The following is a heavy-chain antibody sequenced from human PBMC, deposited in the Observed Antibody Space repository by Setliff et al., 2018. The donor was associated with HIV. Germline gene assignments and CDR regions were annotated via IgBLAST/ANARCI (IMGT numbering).Heavy chain of an antibody. D-gene: IGHD1-26*01. J-gene: IGHJ3*01. CDR1: GFNVNNKY. CDR2: IKQDGSDK. CDR3: ARDRVVGATLDPLDL. Sequence: GSLRLSCAASGFNVNNKYMSWVRQAPGKGLEWVAKIKQDGSDKYYVDSVKGRFTISRDNAKNSLYLQMNSLRAEDTAVYYCARDRVVGATLDPLDLWGQGTMVTVSS. V-gene: IGHV3-7*01.